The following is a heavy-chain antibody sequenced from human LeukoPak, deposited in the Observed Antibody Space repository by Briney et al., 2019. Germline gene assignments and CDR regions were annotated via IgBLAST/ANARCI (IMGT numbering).Heavy chain of an antibody. D-gene: IGHD3-22*01. Sequence: GGSLRLSCAASGFTFSDHYMDWVRQAPGKGLEWVGRTRNKANSYTTEYAASVKGRFTISRDDSKNSLYLQMNSLKTEDTAVYYCARGRYYYDSSGYYYEDYWGQGTLVTVSS. CDR2: TRNKANSYTT. CDR3: ARGRYYYDSSGYYYEDY. V-gene: IGHV3-72*01. CDR1: GFTFSDHY. J-gene: IGHJ4*02.